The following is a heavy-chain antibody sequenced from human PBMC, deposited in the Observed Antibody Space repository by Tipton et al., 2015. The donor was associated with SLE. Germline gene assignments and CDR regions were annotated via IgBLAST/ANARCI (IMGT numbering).Heavy chain of an antibody. CDR2: IYYSVAT. V-gene: IGHV4-39*02. CDR1: GGSISSSGHY. J-gene: IGHJ3*01. D-gene: IGHD6-13*01. Sequence: TLSLTCTVSGGSISSSGHYWGWIRQPPGKGLEWIGSIYYSVATHYNPSLKSRVTISADTSKNQFSLTVNSVTAADTAVYYCAREDVAADGALDVWGQGTMVTVSS. CDR3: AREDVAADGALDV.